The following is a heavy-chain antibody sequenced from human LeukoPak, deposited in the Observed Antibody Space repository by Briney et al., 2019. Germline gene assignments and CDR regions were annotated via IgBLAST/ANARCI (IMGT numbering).Heavy chain of an antibody. Sequence: GGSLRLSCAASGFTFSSYAMSWVRQAPGKGLEWVSSIFPSGGEIHYADSVRGRFTISRDNSKSTLSLQMNSLRDEDTAIYYCATYRQVLLPFESWGQGTLVTVSS. D-gene: IGHD2-8*02. J-gene: IGHJ4*02. V-gene: IGHV3-23*01. CDR3: ATYRQVLLPFES. CDR1: GFTFSSYA. CDR2: IFPSGGEI.